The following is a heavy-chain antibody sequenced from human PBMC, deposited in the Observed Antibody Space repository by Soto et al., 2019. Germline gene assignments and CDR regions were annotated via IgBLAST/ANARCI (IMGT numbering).Heavy chain of an antibody. CDR3: ARDRGSSSNYYFDY. D-gene: IGHD6-6*01. J-gene: IGHJ4*02. CDR1: GFTFSSYA. V-gene: IGHV3-30-3*01. CDR2: ISYDGSNK. Sequence: QVQLVESGGGVVQPGRSLRLSCAASGFTFSSYAMHWVRQAPGKGLEWVAVISYDGSNKYYADSVKGRFTISRDNSKNTLYLQMNSLRAEDTAVYYCARDRGSSSNYYFDYWGQGTLVTVSS.